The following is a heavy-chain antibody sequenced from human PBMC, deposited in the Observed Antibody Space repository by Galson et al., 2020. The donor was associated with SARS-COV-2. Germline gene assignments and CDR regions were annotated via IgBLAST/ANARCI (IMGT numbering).Heavy chain of an antibody. J-gene: IGHJ2*01. CDR1: GFTFSNAW. CDR3: TTDLYYYDSSGYRFDL. Sequence: GGTLRLSCAASGFTFSNAWMSWIRQAPGKGLEWVGRIKSKTDSGTTDYAATVKGRFTISRDDSKNTLYLQMNSLKTEDTAVYYCTTDLYYYDSSGYRFDLWGRGTLVTVSS. D-gene: IGHD3-22*01. CDR2: IKSKTDSGTT. V-gene: IGHV3-15*01.